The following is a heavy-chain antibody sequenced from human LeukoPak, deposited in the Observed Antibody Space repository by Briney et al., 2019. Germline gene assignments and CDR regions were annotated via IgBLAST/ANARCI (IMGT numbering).Heavy chain of an antibody. CDR3: ARSASIAARPGYYGMDV. V-gene: IGHV4-59*01. J-gene: IGHJ6*02. D-gene: IGHD6-6*01. CDR2: IYYSGST. Sequence: SETLSLTCTVSGGSINSYYWSWIRQPPGKGLEWIGYIYYSGSTNYNPSLKSRVTISVDTSKNQFSLKLSSVTAADTAVYYCARSASIAARPGYYGMDVWGQGTTVTVSS. CDR1: GGSINSYY.